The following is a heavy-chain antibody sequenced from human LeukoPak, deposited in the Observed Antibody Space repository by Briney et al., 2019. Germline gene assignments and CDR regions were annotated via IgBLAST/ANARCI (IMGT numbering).Heavy chain of an antibody. CDR3: ARAYVGATTEGWFPY. J-gene: IGHJ4*02. Sequence: GGSLRLSCAASGFTVSSNYMSWVRQAPGKGLEWVSVIYSGGSTYYADSVKGRFTISRDNSKNTLYLQMNSLRAEDTAVYYCARAYVGATTEGWFPYWGQGTLVTVSS. D-gene: IGHD1-26*01. CDR1: GFTVSSNY. V-gene: IGHV3-53*01. CDR2: IYSGGST.